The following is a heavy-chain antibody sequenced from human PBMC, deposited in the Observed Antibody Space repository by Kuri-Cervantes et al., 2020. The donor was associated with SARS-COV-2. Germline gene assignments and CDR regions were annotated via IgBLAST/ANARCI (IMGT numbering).Heavy chain of an antibody. CDR2: ISSSSSYI. CDR1: GFTFSNAW. V-gene: IGHV3-21*01. D-gene: IGHD4-11*01. J-gene: IGHJ3*02. Sequence: GESLKISCAASGFTFSNAWMNWVRQAPGKGLEWVSSISSSSSYIYYADSVKGRFTISRDNAKNSPYLQMNSLRAADTAVYYCARDYSNYSAFDIWGQGTMVTVSS. CDR3: ARDYSNYSAFDI.